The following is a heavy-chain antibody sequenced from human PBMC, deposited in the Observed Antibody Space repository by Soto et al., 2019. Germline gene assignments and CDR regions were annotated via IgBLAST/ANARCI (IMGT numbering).Heavy chain of an antibody. CDR2: INYSGST. Sequence: PSETLSLTCTVSGGSISSSDYYWGWIRQPPGRGLEWIGSINYSGSTYYNPSLNSRVTISVDPSKNQFSLKQSSVTAADTAVFYCARHHVSGWYFDYWGQGTLVTVSS. D-gene: IGHD6-19*01. J-gene: IGHJ4*02. CDR3: ARHHVSGWYFDY. CDR1: GGSISSSDYY. V-gene: IGHV4-39*01.